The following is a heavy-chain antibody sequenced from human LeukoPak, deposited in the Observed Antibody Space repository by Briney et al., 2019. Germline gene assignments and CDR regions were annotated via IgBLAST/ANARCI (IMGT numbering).Heavy chain of an antibody. CDR1: GFIFSTYS. J-gene: IGHJ4*02. CDR2: ISSSSTYI. Sequence: GGSLRLSCAASGFIFSTYSMNWVRQAPGKGLEWVSSISSSSTYIYYADSLKGRFTISRDNAKNSLYLQMNSLRAEDTALYYCARGGSYGGYHSYWGQGTLVTVSS. V-gene: IGHV3-21*01. CDR3: ARGGSYGGYHSY. D-gene: IGHD4-23*01.